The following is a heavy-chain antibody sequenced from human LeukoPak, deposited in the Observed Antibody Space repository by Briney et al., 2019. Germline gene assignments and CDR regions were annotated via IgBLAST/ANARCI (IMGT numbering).Heavy chain of an antibody. CDR1: GYTFTSYG. CDR2: INTNTGNP. J-gene: IGHJ6*03. D-gene: IGHD6-19*01. CDR3: ARFIAVAGYYYMDV. Sequence: ASVKVSCKASGYTFTSYGISWVRQAPGQGLEWMGWINTNTGNPTYAQGFTGRFVFSLDTSVSTAYLQISSLKAEDTAVYYCARFIAVAGYYYMDVWGKGTTVTVSS. V-gene: IGHV7-4-1*02.